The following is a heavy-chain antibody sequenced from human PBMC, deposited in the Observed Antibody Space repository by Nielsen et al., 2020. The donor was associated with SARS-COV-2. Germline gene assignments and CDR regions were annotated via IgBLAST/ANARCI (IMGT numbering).Heavy chain of an antibody. V-gene: IGHV1-8*01. J-gene: IGHJ4*02. Sequence: ASVKVSCKASGYTFTSYDINWVRQATGQGLEWMGWMNPNSGNTGYAQKFQGRVTMTTDTSTSTAYMELRSLRSDDTAVYYCAREYYDYVWGSYRRYDYWGQGTLVTVSS. D-gene: IGHD3-16*02. CDR1: GYTFTSYD. CDR3: AREYYDYVWGSYRRYDY. CDR2: MNPNSGNT.